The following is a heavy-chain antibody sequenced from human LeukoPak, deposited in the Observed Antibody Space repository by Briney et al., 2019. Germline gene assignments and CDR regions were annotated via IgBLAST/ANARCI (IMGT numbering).Heavy chain of an antibody. CDR3: AREDSARVDY. Sequence: ASVKVSCKASGYTFTNYYMHWVRQAPGQGLEWMGIINPRVGSTRYAQKLQGRVTMTGDMSTSTVYMELSSLRSEDTAVYYCAREDSARVDYWGQGTLVTVSS. D-gene: IGHD6-6*01. CDR2: INPRVGST. CDR1: GYTFTNYY. J-gene: IGHJ4*02. V-gene: IGHV1-46*01.